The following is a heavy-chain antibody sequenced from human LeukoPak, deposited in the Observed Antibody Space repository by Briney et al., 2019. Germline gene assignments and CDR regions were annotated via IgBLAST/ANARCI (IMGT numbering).Heavy chain of an antibody. D-gene: IGHD2-2*01. J-gene: IGHJ6*03. V-gene: IGHV3-21*01. Sequence: GGSLRLSCAASGFTFSSDSMNWVRQAPGKGLEWVSSISSSSSYIYYADSVKGRFTISRDNAKNSLYLQMNSLRAEDTAVYYCARGLGYCSSTSCYDYYYYMDVWGKGTTVTVSS. CDR3: ARGLGYCSSTSCYDYYYYMDV. CDR2: ISSSSSYI. CDR1: GFTFSSDS.